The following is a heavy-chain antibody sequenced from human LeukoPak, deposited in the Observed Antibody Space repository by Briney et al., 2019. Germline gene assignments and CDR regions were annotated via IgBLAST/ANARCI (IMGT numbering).Heavy chain of an antibody. CDR3: AREESLTLDS. D-gene: IGHD3-10*01. CDR1: GGSISSASHY. CDR2: IFTSGST. J-gene: IGHJ4*02. Sequence: SETLSLTCTVSGGSISSASHYWTWIRQPAGKGLEWTGRIFTSGSTDYNPSLKSRVTISVETSKNQFSLKLSSVTPADTAIYYCAREESLTLDSWGQGTLVTVSS. V-gene: IGHV4-61*02.